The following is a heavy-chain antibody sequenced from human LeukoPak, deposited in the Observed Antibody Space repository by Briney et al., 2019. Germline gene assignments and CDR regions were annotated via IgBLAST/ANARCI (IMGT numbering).Heavy chain of an antibody. J-gene: IGHJ4*02. D-gene: IGHD6-19*01. Sequence: SVKVSCTASGGTFSSYAISWVRQAPGQGLEWMGRIIPILGIANYAQKFQGRVTITADKSASTAYMELSSLRSEDTAVYYCARDRDSSGWYERGGFDYWGQGTLVTVSS. CDR1: GGTFSSYA. CDR2: IIPILGIA. V-gene: IGHV1-69*04. CDR3: ARDRDSSGWYERGGFDY.